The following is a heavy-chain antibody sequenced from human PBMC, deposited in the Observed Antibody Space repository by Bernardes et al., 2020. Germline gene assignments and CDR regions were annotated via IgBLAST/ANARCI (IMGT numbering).Heavy chain of an antibody. CDR2: LNPNSGAT. Sequence: ASVKVSCKASGYTFTDYYVHWVRQAPGQGLEWMGWLNPNSGATNSAQKFQGWVTMTRDTSISTAYMELSRLISDDTAVYYCARSMVTTVCYFDYWGQGTLVTVSS. CDR3: ARSMVTTVCYFDY. V-gene: IGHV1-2*04. CDR1: GYTFTDYY. D-gene: IGHD4-17*01. J-gene: IGHJ4*02.